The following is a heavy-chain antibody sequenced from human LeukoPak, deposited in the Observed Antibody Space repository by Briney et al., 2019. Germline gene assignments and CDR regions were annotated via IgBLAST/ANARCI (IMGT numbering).Heavy chain of an antibody. D-gene: IGHD1-1*01. Sequence: GGSLRLSCAASGFTFSSFDMHWVRQPTGQGLEWVSTIGTASDTYYPGSVEGRFTLSRDNAKNSLYLQMNSLTARDTAVYYCARGPPRGKYYYMDVWGKGTTVTVPS. CDR3: ARGPPRGKYYYMDV. CDR2: IGTASDT. CDR1: GFTFSSFD. J-gene: IGHJ6*03. V-gene: IGHV3-13*01.